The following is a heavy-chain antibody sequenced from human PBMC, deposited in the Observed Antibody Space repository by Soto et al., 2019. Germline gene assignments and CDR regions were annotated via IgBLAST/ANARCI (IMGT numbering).Heavy chain of an antibody. J-gene: IGHJ5*02. CDR1: GFTFSNYG. D-gene: IGHD1-26*01. CDR2: ISSDGNDK. Sequence: QVQLVESGGGVVQPGRSLRLSCAASGFTFSNYGMHWVRQAPGKGLEWVTTISSDGNDKYYADSVKGQFTISRDNSKKTLNLQMKGIKAGDAAVYYCSNGSMSDHHVLNHWGQGTLVTVSS. V-gene: IGHV3-30*18. CDR3: SNGSMSDHHVLNH.